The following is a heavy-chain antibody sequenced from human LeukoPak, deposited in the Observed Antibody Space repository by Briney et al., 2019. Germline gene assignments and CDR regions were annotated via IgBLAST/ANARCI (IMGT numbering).Heavy chain of an antibody. CDR3: ARLKGVATPFDY. CDR2: IWEDGSNK. J-gene: IGHJ4*02. Sequence: GGSRRLSCAASGFTFSSYGMHWVRQVPGKGLEWVAVIWEDGSNKYYADSVKGRFTTSRDNSKNTLYLQMNSLRAEDTAVYYCARLKGVATPFDYWGQGTLVTVSS. CDR1: GFTFSSYG. D-gene: IGHD5-12*01. V-gene: IGHV3-33*01.